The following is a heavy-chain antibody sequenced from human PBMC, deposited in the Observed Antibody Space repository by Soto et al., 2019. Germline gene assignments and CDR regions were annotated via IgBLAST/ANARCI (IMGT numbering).Heavy chain of an antibody. V-gene: IGHV3-7*01. Sequence: EVQVVESGGGLVQPGGSLRLSCAASGFTFSNDWMTWVRQAAGKGLEWVANIKEDGSEKYYADSVKGRFTISRDNAKNSLYLQISSLRAEDTAVYYCTRDVGDSWGQGTLVTVSS. CDR3: TRDVGDS. D-gene: IGHD2-15*01. CDR1: GFTFSNDW. J-gene: IGHJ4*02. CDR2: IKEDGSEK.